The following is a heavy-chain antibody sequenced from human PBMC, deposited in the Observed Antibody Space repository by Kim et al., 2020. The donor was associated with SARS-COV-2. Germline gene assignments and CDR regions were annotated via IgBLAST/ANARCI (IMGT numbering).Heavy chain of an antibody. Sequence: SVKVSCKASGGTFSSYAISWVRQAPGQGLEWMGRIIPILGIANYAQKFQGRVTITADKSTSTAYMELSSLRSEDTAVYYCARVGGVWTSGYYGMDVWGQGTTVTVSS. D-gene: IGHD3-16*01. V-gene: IGHV1-69*04. CDR3: ARVGGVWTSGYYGMDV. CDR1: GGTFSSYA. J-gene: IGHJ6*02. CDR2: IIPILGIA.